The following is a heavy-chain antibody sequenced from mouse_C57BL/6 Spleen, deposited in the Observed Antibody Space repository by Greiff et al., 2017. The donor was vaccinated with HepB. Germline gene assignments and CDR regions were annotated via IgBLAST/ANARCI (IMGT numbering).Heavy chain of an antibody. CDR3: ARREILFYAMDY. D-gene: IGHD1-1*01. Sequence: EVQLQQSGPELVKPGASVKIPCKASGYTFTDYNMDWVKQSHGKSLEWIGDINPNNGGTNYNQKFKGKATLTVDKSSSTAYMELRSLTSEDTAVYYCARREILFYAMDYWGQGTSVTVSS. CDR1: GYTFTDYN. J-gene: IGHJ4*01. V-gene: IGHV1-18*01. CDR2: INPNNGGT.